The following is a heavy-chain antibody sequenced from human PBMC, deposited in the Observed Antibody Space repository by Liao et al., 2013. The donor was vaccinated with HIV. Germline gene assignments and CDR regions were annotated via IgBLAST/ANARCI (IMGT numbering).Heavy chain of an antibody. Sequence: QVQLQQWGAGLLKPSETLSLTCAVYGGSFSDYYWSWIRQSPGKGLEWIGNIYSSGGTNYHPALKSRVNMSIDTSKNHFSLRLDSVTAADSAVYYCARAATGIYFFYLDVWGKGTAVTVSS. CDR3: ARAATGIYFFYLDV. J-gene: IGHJ6*03. D-gene: IGHD2-21*02. V-gene: IGHV4-34*01. CDR1: GGSFSDYY. CDR2: IYSSGGT.